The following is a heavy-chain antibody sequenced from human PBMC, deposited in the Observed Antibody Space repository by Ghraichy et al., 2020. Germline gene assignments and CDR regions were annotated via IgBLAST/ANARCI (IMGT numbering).Heavy chain of an antibody. V-gene: IGHV4-61*01. J-gene: IGHJ4*02. CDR3: ARGSGSYYVY. CDR2: IYYSGST. Sequence: SETLSLTCTVSGGSVSSGSYYWSWIRQPPGKGLEWIGYIYYSGSTNYNPSLKSRVTISVDTSKNQFSLKLSSVTAADTAVYYCARGSGSYYVYWGQGTLVTVSS. D-gene: IGHD1-26*01. CDR1: GGSVSSGSYY.